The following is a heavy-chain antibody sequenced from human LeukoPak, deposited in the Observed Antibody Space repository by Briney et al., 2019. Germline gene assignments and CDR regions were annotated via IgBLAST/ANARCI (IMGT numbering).Heavy chain of an antibody. V-gene: IGHV4-59*01. D-gene: IGHD3-10*01. CDR3: ARGQRSDAGWGLYYYYYYIDV. CDR1: GGSISSYY. CDR2: IYYSGST. J-gene: IGHJ6*03. Sequence: SETLSLTCTVSGGSISSYYWSWIRQPPGKGLEWIGYIYYSGSTNYNPSLKSRVTISVDTSKNQFSLKLSSATAADTAVYYCARGQRSDAGWGLYYYYYYIDVWGKGTTVTVSS.